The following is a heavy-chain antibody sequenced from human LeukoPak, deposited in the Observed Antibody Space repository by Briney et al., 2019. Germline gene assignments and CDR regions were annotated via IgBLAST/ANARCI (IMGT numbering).Heavy chain of an antibody. D-gene: IGHD5-18*01. CDR1: GFTFSSYG. CDR2: IWYDGSNK. V-gene: IGHV3-33*01. J-gene: IGHJ6*02. Sequence: GGSLRLSCAASGFTFSSYGMDWVRQAPGKGREWVAVIWYDGSNKYYPASVKARFTLSRDNSKNTLYLQMNSLRAEDTAVYYCARDLDTAMVMGYYYGMDVWGQGTTVTVSS. CDR3: ARDLDTAMVMGYYYGMDV.